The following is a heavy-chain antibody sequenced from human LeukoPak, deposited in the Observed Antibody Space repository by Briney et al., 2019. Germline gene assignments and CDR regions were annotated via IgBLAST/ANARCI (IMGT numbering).Heavy chain of an antibody. Sequence: SETLSLTCTVSGASISSYYWSWIRQPAGKGLEWIGRVYTSGTFNYNSSLRSRVFMSVDRSTNQSSLKLSSVTAADTAVYYCAGRNYWGQGILVTVSS. CDR1: GASISSYY. CDR2: VYTSGTF. V-gene: IGHV4-4*07. CDR3: AGRNY. J-gene: IGHJ4*02.